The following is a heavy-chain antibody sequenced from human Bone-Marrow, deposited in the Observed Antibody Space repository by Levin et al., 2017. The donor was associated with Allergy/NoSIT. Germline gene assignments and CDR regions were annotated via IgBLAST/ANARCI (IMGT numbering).Heavy chain of an antibody. J-gene: IGHJ4*02. CDR2: ISGSGGST. Sequence: GESLKISCAASGFTFSSYAMSWVRQAPGKGLEWVSAISGSGGSTYYADSVKGRFTISRDNSKNTLYLQMNSLRAEDTAVYYCAKYVSYDFWSGYSEFDYWGQGTLVTVSS. D-gene: IGHD3-3*01. CDR1: GFTFSSYA. V-gene: IGHV3-23*01. CDR3: AKYVSYDFWSGYSEFDY.